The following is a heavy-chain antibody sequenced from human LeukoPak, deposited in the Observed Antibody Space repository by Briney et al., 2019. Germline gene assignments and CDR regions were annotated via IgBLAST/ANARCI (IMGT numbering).Heavy chain of an antibody. V-gene: IGHV4-39*06. J-gene: IGHJ6*03. CDR3: ARGYCSGGSCYSSYYYSYMDV. D-gene: IGHD2-15*01. Sequence: SETLSLTRTVSGGPISSSRYYWGWIRQPPGKGLEWFVSINYSGRPYYTPSLKSRVTISLDRYKNRFALKLSSVTAADTAVYYCARGYCSGGSCYSSYYYSYMDVWGKGTTVTVSS. CDR1: GGPISSSRYY. CDR2: INYSGRP.